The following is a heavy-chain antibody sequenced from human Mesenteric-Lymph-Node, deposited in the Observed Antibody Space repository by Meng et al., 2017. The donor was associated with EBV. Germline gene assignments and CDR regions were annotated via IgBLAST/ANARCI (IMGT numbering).Heavy chain of an antibody. Sequence: VARVEAGGGWVQCGGSRRLSCAASGFTFSSYVMHWVRQAPDKGLEWVAFIWYDGSDKYYADSVKGRFTISRDNSENTVYLQMNTLRVEDTAVYFCARAGDDYNLDYWGQGTLVTASS. CDR1: GFTFSSYV. J-gene: IGHJ4*02. CDR3: ARAGDDYNLDY. D-gene: IGHD5-24*01. CDR2: IWYDGSDK. V-gene: IGHV3-33*01.